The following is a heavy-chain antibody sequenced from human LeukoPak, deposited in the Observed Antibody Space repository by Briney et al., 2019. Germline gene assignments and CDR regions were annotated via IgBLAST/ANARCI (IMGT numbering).Heavy chain of an antibody. Sequence: SETLSLTCAVSGASIISSSYYWGWIRQPPGKGLEWIGSIYYSGSTNYNPTLKSRVTISADTSKNQFSLKLSSVTAADTAVYYCAGRAYSSGAHWGQGTLVTVSS. J-gene: IGHJ4*02. D-gene: IGHD6-19*01. CDR2: IYYSGST. V-gene: IGHV4-39*01. CDR3: AGRAYSSGAH. CDR1: GASIISSSYY.